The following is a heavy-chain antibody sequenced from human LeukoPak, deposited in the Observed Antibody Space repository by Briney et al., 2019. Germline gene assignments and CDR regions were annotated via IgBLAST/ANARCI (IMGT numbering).Heavy chain of an antibody. Sequence: PGGSLRLSCAAAGFTFSSDAMGWGRQAPGKGRGWVSAVSGSGGSTYYADSVKGRFTISRDNSKNTLYMQINSLRAEDTAVYYCAKDRAVVVPAAIRGHFDYWGKGPLVTVSS. CDR1: GFTFSSDA. V-gene: IGHV3-23*01. D-gene: IGHD2-2*01. J-gene: IGHJ4*02. CDR2: VSGSGGST. CDR3: AKDRAVVVPAAIRGHFDY.